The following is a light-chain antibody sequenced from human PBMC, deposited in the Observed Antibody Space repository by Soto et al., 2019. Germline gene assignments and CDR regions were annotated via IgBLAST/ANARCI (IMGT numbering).Light chain of an antibody. J-gene: IGKJ3*01. CDR3: QLFGSSPGFT. Sequence: EIVLTQSPGTLSLSPGERATLSCRASQNINSRYLAWYQQKPGQAPRLLIYGTSSRATGIPDRFSGSGSGTDFTLTISRLEPEDFVVYYCQLFGSSPGFTFGPGTKVDIK. CDR2: GTS. V-gene: IGKV3-20*01. CDR1: QNINSRY.